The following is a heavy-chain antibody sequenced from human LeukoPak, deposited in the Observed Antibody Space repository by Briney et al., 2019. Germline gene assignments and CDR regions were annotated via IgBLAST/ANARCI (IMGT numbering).Heavy chain of an antibody. V-gene: IGHV3-33*01. Sequence: GGSLRLSCAASGFTFSSYGMHWVRQAPGKGLEWVAVIWYDGSNKYYADSVKGRFTISRDKSKNTLSLQMNSLRAEDTAVYYCAQQVGYCSSGSCYFTYWGQGTLVTVSS. CDR1: GFTFSSYG. CDR3: AQQVGYCSSGSCYFTY. J-gene: IGHJ1*01. CDR2: IWYDGSNK. D-gene: IGHD2-15*01.